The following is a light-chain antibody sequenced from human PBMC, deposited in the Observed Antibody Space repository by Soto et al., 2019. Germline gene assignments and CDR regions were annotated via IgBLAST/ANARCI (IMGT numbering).Light chain of an antibody. Sequence: DIQMTQSPSSLSASVGDRVPITCRASQSISSYFNWYQQKPGKAPKLLIYAASSLQSGVPSRFSSSRSGTDFTLTISSMQPEDYETYYCQQSYSTARTFAEGTKVEIK. CDR1: QSISSY. V-gene: IGKV1-39*01. CDR3: QQSYSTART. J-gene: IGKJ1*01. CDR2: AAS.